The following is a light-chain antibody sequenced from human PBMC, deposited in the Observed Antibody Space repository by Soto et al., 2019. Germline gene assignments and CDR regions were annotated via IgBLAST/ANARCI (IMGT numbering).Light chain of an antibody. Sequence: EIVLTQSPGTLSLSPGEWATLSCRASQSVSSSDLAWYQQKPGQAPRLLIYGASSRATGIPGRFSGSGSGTDFTLTISRLESEDFAVYYCQHYGTSPPYTFGQGTKLEIK. V-gene: IGKV3-20*01. CDR3: QHYGTSPPYT. J-gene: IGKJ2*01. CDR2: GAS. CDR1: QSVSSSD.